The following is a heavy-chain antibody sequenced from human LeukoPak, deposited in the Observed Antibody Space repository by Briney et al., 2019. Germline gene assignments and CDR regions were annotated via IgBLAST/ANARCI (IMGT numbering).Heavy chain of an antibody. CDR3: ARLGGSSWSPEDYGMDV. D-gene: IGHD6-13*01. J-gene: IGHJ6*02. CDR1: GASISSSNW. CDR2: IFHSGST. Sequence: SGTLSLTCAVSGASISSSNWWTWVRQPPGKGLEWIGEIFHSGSTNYNPSLKSRVTISVDTSKNQFSLKLSSVTAADTAVYYCARLGGSSWSPEDYGMDVWGQGTTVTVSS. V-gene: IGHV4-4*02.